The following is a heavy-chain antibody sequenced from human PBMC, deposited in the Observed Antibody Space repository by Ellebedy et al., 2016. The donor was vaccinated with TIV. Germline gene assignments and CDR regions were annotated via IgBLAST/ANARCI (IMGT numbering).Heavy chain of an antibody. CDR2: ISGSGGST. CDR1: GFTFSVYS. Sequence: GGSLRLSCEASGFTFSVYSLAWIRQAPGKGLEWVSAISGSGGSTYYADSVKGRFTISRDNSKNTLYLQMNSLRAEDTAVYYCAKVAYFPYSSGYYDYFDYWGQGTLVTVSS. CDR3: AKVAYFPYSSGYYDYFDY. V-gene: IGHV3-23*01. J-gene: IGHJ4*02. D-gene: IGHD3-22*01.